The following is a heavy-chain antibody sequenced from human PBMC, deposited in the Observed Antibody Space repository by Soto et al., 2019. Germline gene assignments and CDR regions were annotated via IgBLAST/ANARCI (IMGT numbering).Heavy chain of an antibody. CDR1: GGSISSSSYY. CDR2: IYYSGST. Sequence: PSETLSLTCTVSGGSISSSSYYWGWIRQPPGKGLEWIGSIYYSGSTYYNPSLKSRVTISVDTSKNQFSLKLSSVTAADTAVYYCAIDSRSWSTNNWFHPWGQGTLVTVSS. CDR3: AIDSRSWSTNNWFHP. V-gene: IGHV4-39*02. J-gene: IGHJ5*02. D-gene: IGHD6-13*01.